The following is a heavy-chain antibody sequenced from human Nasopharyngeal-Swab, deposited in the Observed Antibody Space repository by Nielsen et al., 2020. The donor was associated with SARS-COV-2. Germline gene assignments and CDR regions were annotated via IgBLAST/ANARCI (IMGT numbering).Heavy chain of an antibody. CDR2: INHSGGT. Sequence: WIRQPPGKGLKWIGEINHSGGTNYNPSLKSRVTISVDTSKNQFSLKLSSVTAADTAVYYCARGTVYYYDSSGYYYYYYYGMDVWGQGTTVTVSS. V-gene: IGHV4-34*01. D-gene: IGHD3-22*01. CDR3: ARGTVYYYDSSGYYYYYYYGMDV. J-gene: IGHJ6*02.